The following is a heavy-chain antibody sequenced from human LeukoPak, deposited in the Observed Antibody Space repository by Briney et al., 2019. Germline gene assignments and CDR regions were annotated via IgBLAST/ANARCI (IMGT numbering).Heavy chain of an antibody. CDR1: GGSISSYY. V-gene: IGHV4-59*01. CDR2: IYYSGST. CDR3: AREGPYSSGWYPRGSYNWFDP. D-gene: IGHD6-19*01. Sequence: SETLSLTCTVPGGSISSYYWSWIRQPPGKGLEWIGYIYYSGSTNYNPSFKSRVTISVDTSKNQFSLKLSSVTAADTAVYYCAREGPYSSGWYPRGSYNWFDPWGQGTLVTVSS. J-gene: IGHJ5*02.